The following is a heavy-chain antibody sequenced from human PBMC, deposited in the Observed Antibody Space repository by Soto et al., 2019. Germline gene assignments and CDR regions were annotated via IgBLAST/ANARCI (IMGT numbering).Heavy chain of an antibody. J-gene: IGHJ4*02. Sequence: GVSLRLSFAASGFTFRSYGMHWVRQAPGKGLEWVAVISYDGSNKYYADSVKGRFTISRDNSKNTLYLQMNSLRAEDTAVYYCAKGRSAGKIYYFDYWGQGTLVTVSS. CDR3: AKGRSAGKIYYFDY. V-gene: IGHV3-30*18. CDR1: GFTFRSYG. CDR2: ISYDGSNK.